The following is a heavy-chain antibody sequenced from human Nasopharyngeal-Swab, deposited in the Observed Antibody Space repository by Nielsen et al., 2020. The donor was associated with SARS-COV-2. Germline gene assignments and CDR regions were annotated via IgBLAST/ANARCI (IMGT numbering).Heavy chain of an antibody. CDR2: MKEDGSEK. CDR3: ARDYTRFDY. Sequence: GGSLRLSCAASGFTFSSYWMSWVRQAPGKGLEWVAYMKEDGSEKYFVDSVKGRFTISRDNAKNSLYLQMNSLRAEDTAVYYCARDYTRFDYWGQGTLVTVSS. CDR1: GFTFSSYW. D-gene: IGHD3-16*01. V-gene: IGHV3-7*05. J-gene: IGHJ4*02.